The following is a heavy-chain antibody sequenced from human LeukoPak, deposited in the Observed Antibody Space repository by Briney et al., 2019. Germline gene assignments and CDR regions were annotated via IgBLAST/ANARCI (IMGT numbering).Heavy chain of an antibody. Sequence: TGGSLRLSXAASGFTFDDYGMSWVGQTPGKGLEWVSGINWNGGSTCYADSVKGRFTISRDNSKNTLYLQMNSLRAEDTAVYYCAKDGGCSSTSCYGYYYYHYMDVWGKGTTVTVSS. CDR2: INWNGGST. CDR1: GFTFDDYG. D-gene: IGHD2-2*01. CDR3: AKDGGCSSTSCYGYYYYHYMDV. J-gene: IGHJ6*03. V-gene: IGHV3-20*04.